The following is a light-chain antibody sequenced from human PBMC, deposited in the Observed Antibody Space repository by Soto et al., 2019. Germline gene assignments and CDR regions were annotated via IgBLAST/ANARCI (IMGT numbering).Light chain of an antibody. Sequence: ETVLTQSPGTLSLSPGERATLSCRASQSVSSNYLAWYQQKPGQAPRLLIYGGSSSATGIPDRFSGSGSGTDFTLTISRVEPEDFAVYHCQQYGNSPPHTFGQGTKLEIK. CDR1: QSVSSNY. CDR2: GGS. V-gene: IGKV3-20*01. J-gene: IGKJ2*01. CDR3: QQYGNSPPHT.